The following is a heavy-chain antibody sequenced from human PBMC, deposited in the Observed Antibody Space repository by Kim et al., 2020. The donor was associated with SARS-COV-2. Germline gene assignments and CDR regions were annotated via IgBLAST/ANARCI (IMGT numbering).Heavy chain of an antibody. CDR2: IYTSGST. CDR3: ARDVPVGATTGYYGMDV. D-gene: IGHD1-26*01. Sequence: SETLSLTCTVSGGSISSYYWSWIRQPAGKGLEWIGRIYTSGSTNYNPSLKSRVTMSVDTSKNQFSLKLSSVTAADTAVYYCARDVPVGATTGYYGMDVGGQGTTVTVSS. CDR1: GGSISSYY. V-gene: IGHV4-4*07. J-gene: IGHJ6*02.